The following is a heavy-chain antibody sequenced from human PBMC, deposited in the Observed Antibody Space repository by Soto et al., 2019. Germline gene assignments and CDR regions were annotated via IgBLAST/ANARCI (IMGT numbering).Heavy chain of an antibody. J-gene: IGHJ4*02. V-gene: IGHV1-46*01. D-gene: IGHD6-19*01. Sequence: ASVKVSCKASGYTFTTYQIHWLRQAPGQGLEWMGTINPSGGSTSYAQRFQGRVTMTRDTSTSTVYVDLNSLRSEDMALYYCARGDSNGWHFDSWGQGTLVTVSS. CDR1: GYTFTTYQ. CDR3: ARGDSNGWHFDS. CDR2: INPSGGST.